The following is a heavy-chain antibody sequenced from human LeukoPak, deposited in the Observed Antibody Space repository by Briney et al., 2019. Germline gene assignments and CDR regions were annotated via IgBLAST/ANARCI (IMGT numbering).Heavy chain of an antibody. V-gene: IGHV3-23*01. CDR1: GFTFSSFA. J-gene: IGHJ4*02. CDR2: ISGSGDYT. CDR3: AKVTGGDMITYGGLDY. Sequence: GGSLRLSCAASGFTFSSFAMSWVRQAPGKGLEWVSAISGSGDYTYYADAMEGRFTISRDNSKNTLYLQISNLRAEDTAVYFCAKVTGGDMITYGGLDYWGQGTLVTVSS. D-gene: IGHD3-16*01.